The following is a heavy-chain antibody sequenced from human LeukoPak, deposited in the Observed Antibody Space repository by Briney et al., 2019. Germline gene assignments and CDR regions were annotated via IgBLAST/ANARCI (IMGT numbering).Heavy chain of an antibody. CDR1: GGFISSYY. D-gene: IGHD2-15*01. J-gene: IGHJ4*02. CDR3: ARGWYCSGGSCYFFDY. V-gene: IGHV4-34*01. CDR2: INHSGST. Sequence: SETLSLTCTVSGGFISSYYWSWIRQPPGKGLEWIGEINHSGSTDYNPSLKSRVTISVDTSKNQFSLKLSSVTAADTAVYYCARGWYCSGGSCYFFDYWGQGTLVTVSS.